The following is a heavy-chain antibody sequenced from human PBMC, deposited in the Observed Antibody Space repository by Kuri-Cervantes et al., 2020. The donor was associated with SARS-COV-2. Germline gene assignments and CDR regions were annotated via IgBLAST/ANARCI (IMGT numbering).Heavy chain of an antibody. D-gene: IGHD3-10*01. CDR2: IYYSGST. CDR3: ARATRGRKGFGEFKFDY. J-gene: IGHJ4*02. Sequence: GSLRLSCAASGFTVSSNYMSWVRQAPGKGLERSGNIYYSGSTNYNPSLKSRVTISVDTSKNQFSLKLSSVTAAGTAVYYCARATRGRKGFGEFKFDYWGQGTRVTFSS. CDR1: GFTVSSNY. V-gene: IGHV4-59*02.